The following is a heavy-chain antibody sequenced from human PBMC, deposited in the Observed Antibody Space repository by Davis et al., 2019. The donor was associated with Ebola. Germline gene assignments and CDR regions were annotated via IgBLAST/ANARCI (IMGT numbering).Heavy chain of an antibody. CDR1: GFTFDIFG. V-gene: IGHV3-21*01. D-gene: IGHD3-16*02. CDR3: VKEGADSVVIPAAFDP. J-gene: IGHJ5*02. Sequence: GESLKISCAASGFTFDIFGMNWVRQAPGKGLEWVASISSGSSYIDYADSVKDRFTISRDNAKNSLYLEMNNLRAEDTAVYYCVKEGADSVVIPAAFDPWGQGTLVTVSS. CDR2: ISSGSSYI.